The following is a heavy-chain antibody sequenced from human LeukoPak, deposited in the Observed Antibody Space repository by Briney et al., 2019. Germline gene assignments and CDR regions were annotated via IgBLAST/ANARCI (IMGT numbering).Heavy chain of an antibody. CDR2: MNPNSGNT. CDR1: GYTFTSYD. J-gene: IGHJ5*02. D-gene: IGHD6-13*01. CDR3: ARGKRLWVYSSSWYTGFDP. V-gene: IGHV1-8*03. Sequence: ASVKVSCKASGYTFTSYDINWVRQATGQGLEWMGWMNPNSGNTGYAQKFQGRVTITRNTSISTAYVELSSLRSEDTAVYYCARGKRLWVYSSSWYTGFDPWGQGTLVTVSS.